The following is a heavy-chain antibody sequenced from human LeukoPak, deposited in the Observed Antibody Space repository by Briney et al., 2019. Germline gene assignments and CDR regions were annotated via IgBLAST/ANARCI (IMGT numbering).Heavy chain of an antibody. V-gene: IGHV4-39*07. Sequence: SETLSLTCTVSGGSISSSSYYWGWIRQPPGKGLEWIGSIYYSGSTYYNPSLKSRVTISVDTSKNQFSLKLSSVTAADTAVYYCARDPFPRVVGGDAFDIWGQGTMVTVSS. CDR3: ARDPFPRVVGGDAFDI. D-gene: IGHD3-16*01. J-gene: IGHJ3*02. CDR2: IYYSGST. CDR1: GGSISSSSYY.